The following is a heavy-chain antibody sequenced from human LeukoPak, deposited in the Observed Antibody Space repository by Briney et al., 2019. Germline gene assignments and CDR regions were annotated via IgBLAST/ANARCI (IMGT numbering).Heavy chain of an antibody. CDR2: ISWNSGSI. CDR1: GFTFDDYD. CDR3: AKDRAVAGLDY. J-gene: IGHJ4*02. Sequence: SLRLSCAASGFTFDDYDMHGVRQAPGKGLEWVSGISWNSGSIGYADSVKGRFTISRDNAKNSLYLQMNSLRAEDTALYYCAKDRAVAGLDYWGQGTLVTVSS. D-gene: IGHD6-19*01. V-gene: IGHV3-9*01.